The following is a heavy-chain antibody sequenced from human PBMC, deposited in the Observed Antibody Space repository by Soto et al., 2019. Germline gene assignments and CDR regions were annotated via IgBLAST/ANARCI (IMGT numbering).Heavy chain of an antibody. CDR1: GGTFSRYT. D-gene: IGHD3-10*01. CDR2: IIPIAAIA. CDR3: ARGSTIVRGAPSWFDP. V-gene: IGHV1-69*02. J-gene: IGHJ5*02. Sequence: QVQLVQSGAEVKKPGSSVKVSCKASGGTFSRYTINWVRQAPGQGLEWMGRIIPIAAIANYTQKFQGRVTITVDNSQTTAYMELSSLSSDDTAVYYCARGSTIVRGAPSWFDPWGQGTLVTVAS.